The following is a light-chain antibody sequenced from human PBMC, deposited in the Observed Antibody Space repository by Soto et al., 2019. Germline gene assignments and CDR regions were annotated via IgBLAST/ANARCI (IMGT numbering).Light chain of an antibody. J-gene: IGKJ1*01. Sequence: EVVLTQSPGTLSLSPGERATLSCRASQSVSSSYLAWYQQKPGQAPRLLIYGTSTRATGTPDRFSGSGSGTDFTLTITRLEPDDFAVYYCHQYGTSPRTFGQGTKVEIK. V-gene: IGKV3-20*01. CDR1: QSVSSSY. CDR2: GTS. CDR3: HQYGTSPRT.